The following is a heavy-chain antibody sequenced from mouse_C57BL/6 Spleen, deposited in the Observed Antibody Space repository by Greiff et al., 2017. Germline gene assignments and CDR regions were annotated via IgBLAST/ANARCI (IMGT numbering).Heavy chain of an antibody. Sequence: DVQLVESGGGLVKPGGSLKLSCAASGFTFSDYGMHWVRQAPEKGLEWVAYISSGSSTIYYADTVKGRFTISRDNAKNTLFLQMTSLRSEDTAMYYCARGAAQNWFAYWGQGTLVTVSA. CDR2: ISSGSSTI. CDR3: ARGAAQNWFAY. CDR1: GFTFSDYG. J-gene: IGHJ3*01. D-gene: IGHD3-2*02. V-gene: IGHV5-17*01.